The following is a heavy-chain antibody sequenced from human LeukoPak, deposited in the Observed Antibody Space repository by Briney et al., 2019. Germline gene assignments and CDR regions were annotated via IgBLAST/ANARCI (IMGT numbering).Heavy chain of an antibody. CDR3: ARVGYTDTWYSSPPFDY. Sequence: GGSLRLSCAASGFTVSSNYMSWVRQAPGKGLEWVSIIYSGGSTNYADSVKGRFIISRDNSKNILYLQMHSLRAEDTALYYCARVGYTDTWYSSPPFDYWGQGTPVTVSS. J-gene: IGHJ4*02. V-gene: IGHV3-66*01. CDR2: IYSGGST. CDR1: GFTVSSNY. D-gene: IGHD2-15*01.